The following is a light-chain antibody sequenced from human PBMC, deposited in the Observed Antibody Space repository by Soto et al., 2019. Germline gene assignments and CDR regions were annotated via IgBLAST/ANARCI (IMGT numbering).Light chain of an antibody. J-gene: IGLJ1*01. V-gene: IGLV1-51*02. CDR3: GTWDSSLSAV. CDR2: ENN. Sequence: QSLLTQPASVSAAPGQKVTISCSGSSSNIGNNYVSWYQQLPGTAPKLLIYENNKRPSGIPDRFSGSKSGTSATLGITGLQTGDEADYYCGTWDSSLSAVFGTGTKVTVL. CDR1: SSNIGNNY.